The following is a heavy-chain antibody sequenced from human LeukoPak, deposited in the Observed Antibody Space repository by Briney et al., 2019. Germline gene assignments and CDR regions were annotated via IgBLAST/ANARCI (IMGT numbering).Heavy chain of an antibody. CDR1: GFTFSSYG. J-gene: IGHJ4*02. Sequence: GGSLRLSCAASGFTFSSYGMHWVRQAPGKGLEGVAVISYDGSNKYYADSVKGRFTISRDNSKNTLYPQMNSLRAEDTAVYYCAKDASSGWYNWVYWGQGTLVTVSS. CDR3: AKDASSGWYNWVY. V-gene: IGHV3-30*18. D-gene: IGHD6-19*01. CDR2: ISYDGSNK.